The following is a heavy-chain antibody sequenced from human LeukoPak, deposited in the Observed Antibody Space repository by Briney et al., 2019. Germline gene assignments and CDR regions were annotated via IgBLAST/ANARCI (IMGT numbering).Heavy chain of an antibody. CDR3: ARGPHSGPDY. J-gene: IGHJ4*02. Sequence: GGSLRLSCAASGFTVSSYYMTWVRQAPGKGLEWVSIIYTNDYTFYAASLRGRFTISRDISKNTLHLQMHSLRAEDTAVYFCARGPHSGPDYWGQGTLVTVSS. V-gene: IGHV3-53*01. CDR2: IYTNDYT. CDR1: GFTVSSYY. D-gene: IGHD2-8*02.